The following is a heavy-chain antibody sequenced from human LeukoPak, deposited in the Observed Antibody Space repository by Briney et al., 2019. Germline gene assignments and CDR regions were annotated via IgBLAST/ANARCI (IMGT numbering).Heavy chain of an antibody. Sequence: GGSLRLSCAASGFTFSDYYMSWIRQAPGKGLEYVSYISSSGSTIYYADSVKGRFTLSRDNAKNSLYLQMNSLRAEDTAVYYCARVVSPYAFDICGQGTMVTVSS. CDR2: ISSSGSTI. CDR3: ARVVSPYAFDI. J-gene: IGHJ3*02. CDR1: GFTFSDYY. V-gene: IGHV3-11*01. D-gene: IGHD5/OR15-5a*01.